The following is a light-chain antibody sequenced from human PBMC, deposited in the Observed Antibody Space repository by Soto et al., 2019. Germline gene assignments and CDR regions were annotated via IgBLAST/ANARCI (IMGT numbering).Light chain of an antibody. CDR2: DVS. CDR3: TSYTRSNPVL. Sequence: QSALTQPASVSGSPGQSITISCTGTSSDVGGYDYVSWYQQHPGKAPKLMIYDVSDRPSGVSYRFSGSKSGNTASLTISGLQGEDEGDYSCTSYTRSNPVLFGGGTKLTVL. J-gene: IGLJ2*01. V-gene: IGLV2-14*01. CDR1: SSDVGGYDY.